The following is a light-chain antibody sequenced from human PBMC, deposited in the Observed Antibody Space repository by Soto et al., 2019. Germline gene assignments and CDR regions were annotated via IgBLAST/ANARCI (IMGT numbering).Light chain of an antibody. CDR3: QHTYITMS. CDR1: QNISTY. J-gene: IGKJ4*01. Sequence: EIQVTQPPSSLSASVGDRVTITCRASQNISTYLHWYQQRPGKAPKLLISRTSNLESAVPSRFSCSGSGTHFTLTISXLQPEDSASYYCQHTYITMSFGGGTKVDTK. CDR2: RTS. V-gene: IGKV1-39*01.